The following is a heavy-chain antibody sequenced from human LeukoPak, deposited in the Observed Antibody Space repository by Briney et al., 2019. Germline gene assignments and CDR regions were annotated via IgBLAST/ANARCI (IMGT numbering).Heavy chain of an antibody. V-gene: IGHV3-23*01. Sequence: GGSLRLSCAASGCTFSNYAMTWVRQAPGMGLEWVSSISGSGDSTYYADSVKGRFTISRDNSKNTLYLQMDSLRVEDTVIYYCAKVGIAGPSRGGGYLDYWGQGTPVTVSS. J-gene: IGHJ4*02. CDR1: GCTFSNYA. CDR3: AKVGIAGPSRGGGYLDY. D-gene: IGHD6-13*01. CDR2: ISGSGDST.